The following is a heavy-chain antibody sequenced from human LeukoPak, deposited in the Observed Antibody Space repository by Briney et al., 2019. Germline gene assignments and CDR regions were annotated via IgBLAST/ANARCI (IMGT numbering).Heavy chain of an antibody. Sequence: PSETLSLTCTVSGDTISNCSFFWAWIRQPPGKGLEWIASLSDRGSPKYSPSFQSRVSIFTDTAKNQLSLKLRSVTAADTAVYYCARYANSRDRSGYPSPFDFWGQGILVTVSS. CDR2: LSDRGSP. CDR1: GDTISNCSFF. CDR3: ARYANSRDRSGYPSPFDF. J-gene: IGHJ4*02. V-gene: IGHV4-39*01. D-gene: IGHD6-19*01.